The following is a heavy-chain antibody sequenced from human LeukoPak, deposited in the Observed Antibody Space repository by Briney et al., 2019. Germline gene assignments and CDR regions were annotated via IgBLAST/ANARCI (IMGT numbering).Heavy chain of an antibody. CDR1: GGSISSYY. Sequence: SETLSLTCTVSGGSISSYYWSWIRQPPGKGLEGIGYIYYSGSTNYNPSLKSRVTISVDTSKNQFSLKLSSVTAADTAVYYCARDSYYYDNAFDIWGQGTMVTVSS. V-gene: IGHV4-59*01. CDR3: ARDSYYYDNAFDI. D-gene: IGHD3-22*01. J-gene: IGHJ3*02. CDR2: IYYSGST.